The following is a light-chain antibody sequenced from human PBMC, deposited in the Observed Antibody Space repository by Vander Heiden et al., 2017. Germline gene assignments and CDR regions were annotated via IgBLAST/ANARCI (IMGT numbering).Light chain of an antibody. J-gene: IGLJ2*01. CDR2: GNS. Sequence: QSVLPQPPSVSGAPGQRVTISCTESSSNIGAGYDVHWYQQLPGTAPKLLIYGNSKRPSGVPDRFSGSKSGTSASLAITGLQAEDEADYYCQSYDSSLSGSVFGGGTKLTVL. V-gene: IGLV1-40*01. CDR3: QSYDSSLSGSV. CDR1: SSNIGAGYD.